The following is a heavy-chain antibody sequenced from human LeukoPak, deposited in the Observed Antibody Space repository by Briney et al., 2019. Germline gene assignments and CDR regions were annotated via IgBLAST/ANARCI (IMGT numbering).Heavy chain of an antibody. J-gene: IGHJ4*02. CDR2: LNPSSGDT. CDR3: ARADRVGAATYFDY. D-gene: IGHD1-26*01. CDR1: GCTFTDSY. V-gene: IGHV1-2*02. Sequence: GASVKVSCKASGCTFTDSYMHWVRQAPGQGLEWMGWLNPSSGDTHYAQKFQDRVTMTRDTSISTAYMDLSRLTSDDTALYYCARADRVGAATYFDYWGQGTLVTVSS.